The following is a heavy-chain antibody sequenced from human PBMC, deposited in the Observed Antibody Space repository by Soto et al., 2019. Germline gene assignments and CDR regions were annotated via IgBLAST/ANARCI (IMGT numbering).Heavy chain of an antibody. V-gene: IGHV4-38-2*01. D-gene: IGHD6-6*01. CDR2: IYHSGST. CDR1: GYSISSGYY. Sequence: PSETLSLTCAVSGYSISSGYYWGWIRQPPGKGLEWIGSIYHSGSTYYNPSLKSRVTISVDTSKNQFSLKLSSVTAADTAVYYCARAVGGGSSEPYYLDYWGQGTLVTVSS. J-gene: IGHJ4*02. CDR3: ARAVGGGSSEPYYLDY.